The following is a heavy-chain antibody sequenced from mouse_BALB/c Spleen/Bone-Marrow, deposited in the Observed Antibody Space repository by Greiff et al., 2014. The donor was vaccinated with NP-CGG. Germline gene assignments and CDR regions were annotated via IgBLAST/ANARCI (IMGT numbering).Heavy chain of an antibody. CDR3: AQGYDWAMDY. D-gene: IGHD2-14*01. J-gene: IGHJ4*01. Sequence: VHVKQSGAELVKPGASVKLSCTASGFNIKDTYMHWVEQRPEQGLEWIGRIDPANGNTKYDPKFQGKATITADTSSNTAYLRLNSLTSEDTAVYYCAQGYDWAMDYWGQGTSVTVSS. CDR1: GFNIKDTY. CDR2: IDPANGNT. V-gene: IGHV14-3*02.